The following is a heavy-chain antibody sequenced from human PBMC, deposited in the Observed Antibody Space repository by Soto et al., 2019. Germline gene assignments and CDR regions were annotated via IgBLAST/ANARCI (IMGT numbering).Heavy chain of an antibody. Sequence: QVPLVQSGAEVKKPGASVKVSCQASGYTFTGYYMHWVRQAPGQGLEWMGWINPNSGGTNYAQKFQGCVTMNRDTSVITAYMELSRLRSAATAGYYCARGGAEVAGTARQVCDYWGQGTLVTVSS. V-gene: IGHV1-2*04. J-gene: IGHJ4*02. CDR2: INPNSGGT. CDR1: GYTFTGYY. CDR3: ARGGAEVAGTARQVCDY. D-gene: IGHD6-19*01.